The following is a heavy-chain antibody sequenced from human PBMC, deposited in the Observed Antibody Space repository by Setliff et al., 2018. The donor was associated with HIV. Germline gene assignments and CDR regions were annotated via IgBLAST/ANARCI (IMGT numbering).Heavy chain of an antibody. Sequence: SVMVSCKASGGTFSSYAISWVRQAPGQGLEWMGGIIPIFGTANYAQKFQGRVTITTDESTSTAYMEPSSLRSEDTAVYYCARDATEYSSSWFDPWGQGTLVTVS. CDR2: IIPIFGTA. J-gene: IGHJ5*02. CDR3: ARDATEYSSSWFDP. V-gene: IGHV1-69*05. D-gene: IGHD6-6*01. CDR1: GGTFSSYA.